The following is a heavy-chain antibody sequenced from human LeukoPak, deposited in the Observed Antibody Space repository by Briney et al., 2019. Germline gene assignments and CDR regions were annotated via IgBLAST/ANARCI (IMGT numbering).Heavy chain of an antibody. CDR2: ISSSSGTI. D-gene: IGHD6-13*01. J-gene: IGHJ4*02. CDR1: GFTFSTYN. CDR3: ARDPKQQLVLDY. V-gene: IGHV3-48*01. Sequence: GGSLRLSCAASGFTFSTYNMNWVRQAPGKGLEWVSYISSSSGTIYYADSVKGRFTISRDNSKNTLYLQMNSLRAEDTAVYYCARDPKQQLVLDYWGQGTLVTVSS.